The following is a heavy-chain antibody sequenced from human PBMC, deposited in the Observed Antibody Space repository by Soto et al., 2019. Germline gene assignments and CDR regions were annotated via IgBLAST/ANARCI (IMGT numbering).Heavy chain of an antibody. V-gene: IGHV6-1*01. CDR1: GDSVSNNGAA. Sequence: SQTLSLTCDISGDSVSNNGAAWSWIRQSPSRGLEWLGRTFYRSKWYYDYAASVKGRITINSDTSKNQFSLQLNSVTPDDTAVYYCARDNKYCTVPTCYSPVDLWGLGALVTVSA. CDR3: ARDNKYCTVPTCYSPVDL. D-gene: IGHD2-8*02. J-gene: IGHJ5*02. CDR2: TFYRSKWYY.